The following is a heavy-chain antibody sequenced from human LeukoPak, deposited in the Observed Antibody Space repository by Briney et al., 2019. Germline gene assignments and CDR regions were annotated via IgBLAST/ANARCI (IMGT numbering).Heavy chain of an antibody. CDR2: IRSKAFGVTP. D-gene: IGHD4-17*01. J-gene: IGHJ4*02. CDR3: TRNTVTVHFDY. Sequence: GGSLRLXCSASGFTFDDYAVSWFRRAPGKGLEWVGFIRSKAFGVTPEYAASVRGRFTISRDDSKSIAYLQMNSLKTEDTAVYYCTRNTVTVHFDYWSQGTLVTVSS. CDR1: GFTFDDYA. V-gene: IGHV3-49*03.